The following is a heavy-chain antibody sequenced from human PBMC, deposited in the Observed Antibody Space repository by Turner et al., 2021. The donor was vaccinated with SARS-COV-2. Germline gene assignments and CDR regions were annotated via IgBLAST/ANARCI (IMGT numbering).Heavy chain of an antibody. CDR1: TFIFSHYG. V-gene: IGHV3-33*01. CDR3: ARDILVAGTKHCDT. CDR2: IRYDGSEK. Sequence: QVQLVESGGDVIQPGRHLRLSCAASTFIFSHYGMHWVRQAPGRGLEWVAHIRYDGSEKYYAESVKDRFTISRDNSKNTLYLQVNSLRAEDSAVYYCARDILVAGTKHCDTWGQGTLVTFSS. D-gene: IGHD2-21*01. J-gene: IGHJ1*01.